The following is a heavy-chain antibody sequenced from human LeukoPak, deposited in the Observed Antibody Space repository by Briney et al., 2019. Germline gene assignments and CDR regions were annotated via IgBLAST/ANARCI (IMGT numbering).Heavy chain of an antibody. Sequence: PSETLSLTCTVSGGSISSYYWSWIRQPPGKGLEWIGYIYYSGSTNYNPSLKSRVTISVDTSKNQFSLKLSSVTAADTAVYYCARADTAMAVPFDYWGHGTLVTVSS. D-gene: IGHD5-18*01. CDR3: ARADTAMAVPFDY. V-gene: IGHV4-59*01. CDR2: IYYSGST. J-gene: IGHJ4*01. CDR1: GGSISSYY.